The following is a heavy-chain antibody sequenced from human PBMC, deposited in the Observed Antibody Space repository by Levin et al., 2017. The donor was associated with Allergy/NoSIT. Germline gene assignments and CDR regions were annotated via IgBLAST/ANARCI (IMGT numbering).Heavy chain of an antibody. D-gene: IGHD6-19*01. CDR3: ARGGGEQWLVFDY. Sequence: SCTVSGGSISSGSYYWSWIRQPAGKGLEWIGRIYTSGSTNYNPSLKSRVTISVDTSKNQFSLKLSSVTAADTAVYYCARGGGEQWLVFDYWGQGTLVTVSS. V-gene: IGHV4-61*02. J-gene: IGHJ4*02. CDR2: IYTSGST. CDR1: GGSISSGSYY.